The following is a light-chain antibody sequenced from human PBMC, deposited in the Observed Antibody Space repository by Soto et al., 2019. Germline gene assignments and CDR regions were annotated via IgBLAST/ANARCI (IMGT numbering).Light chain of an antibody. CDR2: DVS. Sequence: QSVLTQPASVSGSPGQSITISCTGTSSDVGGYNYVSWYQQSPGKAPKLMIYDVSHRPSGVSNRFSGSKSGNTASLTISGLQDEDEADYYCSSSTPSRTPLYVFGTGTKLTVL. CDR1: SSDVGGYNY. CDR3: SSSTPSRTPLYV. V-gene: IGLV2-14*01. J-gene: IGLJ1*01.